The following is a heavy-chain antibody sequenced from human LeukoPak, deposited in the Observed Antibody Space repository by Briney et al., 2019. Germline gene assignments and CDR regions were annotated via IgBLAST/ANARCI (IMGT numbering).Heavy chain of an antibody. CDR3: ASFIAVAGTEFDY. CDR1: GYTFTTYD. V-gene: IGHV1-8*01. D-gene: IGHD6-13*01. J-gene: IGHJ4*02. CDR2: MNPNSGNT. Sequence: ASVKVSCKASGYTFTTYDIHWVRQATGQGLEWMGWMNPNSGNTGYAQNFQGRLTMTRDTSTSTVYMDLSSLRSEDTAVYYCASFIAVAGTEFDYWGQGTLVTVSS.